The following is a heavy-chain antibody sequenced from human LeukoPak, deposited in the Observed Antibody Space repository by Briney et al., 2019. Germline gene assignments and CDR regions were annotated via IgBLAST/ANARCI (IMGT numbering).Heavy chain of an antibody. D-gene: IGHD3-10*01. CDR1: GGSISSYY. CDR3: AGDRSYYGSGSYYNVGYYYYYGMDV. J-gene: IGHJ6*02. V-gene: IGHV4-59*01. CDR2: IYYSGST. Sequence: PSETLSLTCTVSGGSISSYYWSWIRQPPGKGLEWIGYIYYSGSTNYNPSLKSRVTISVDTSKNQFSLKLSSVTAADTAVYYCAGDRSYYGSGSYYNVGYYYYYGMDVWGQGTTVTASS.